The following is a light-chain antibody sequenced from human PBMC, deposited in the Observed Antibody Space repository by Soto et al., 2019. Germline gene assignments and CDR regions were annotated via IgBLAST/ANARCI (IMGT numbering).Light chain of an antibody. CDR3: SSYAGSNNVV. CDR2: EVS. V-gene: IGLV2-8*01. Sequence: QSALTQPPSASGSPGQSVAISCTGTSGDVGGYNSVSWYQQHPGKAPKLIIYEVSKRPSGVPDRFSGSKSGNTASLTVSGLQPEDEADYYCSSYAGSNNVVFGGGTKLTVL. CDR1: SGDVGGYNS. J-gene: IGLJ2*01.